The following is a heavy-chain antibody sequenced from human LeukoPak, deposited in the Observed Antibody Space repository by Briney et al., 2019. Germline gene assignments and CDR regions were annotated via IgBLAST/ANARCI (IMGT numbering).Heavy chain of an antibody. CDR2: ISSTAAST. CDR1: GFTFSNYA. Sequence: GGSLRLSCAASGFTFSNYAMSWVRQAPGKGLEWVSGISSTAASTYYADSVKGRFTISRDNSKNALYLQMNSLRAEDTAVYYCAKDPRGYSYGYFDYWGQGTLVTVSS. J-gene: IGHJ4*02. CDR3: AKDPRGYSYGYFDY. D-gene: IGHD5-18*01. V-gene: IGHV3-23*01.